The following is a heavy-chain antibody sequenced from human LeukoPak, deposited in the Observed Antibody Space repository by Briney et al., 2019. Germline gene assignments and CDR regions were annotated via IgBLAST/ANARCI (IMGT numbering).Heavy chain of an antibody. J-gene: IGHJ3*02. CDR2: INHSGSS. D-gene: IGHD5-18*01. V-gene: IGHV4-34*01. CDR1: GGSFSGYY. CDR3: ARGLIQLWRDAFDI. Sequence: SETLSLTCAVYGGSFSGYYWIWIRQPPGKGLEWIGEINHSGSSNYNPSLKSRVTISVDTSKNQFSLKLSSVTAADTAVYYCARGLIQLWRDAFDIWGQGTMVTVSS.